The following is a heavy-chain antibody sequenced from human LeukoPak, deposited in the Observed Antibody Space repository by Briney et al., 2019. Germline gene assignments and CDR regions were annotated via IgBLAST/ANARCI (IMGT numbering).Heavy chain of an antibody. J-gene: IGHJ6*02. V-gene: IGHV3-21*01. Sequence: PGGSLRLSCAASGFTFSSYEMNWVRQAPGKGLEWVSSISSSSSYIYYADSVKGRFTISRDNAKNSLYLQMNSLRAEDTAVYYCARDKPYYASGYYYYGMDVWGQGTTVTVSS. CDR2: ISSSSSYI. CDR1: GFTFSSYE. CDR3: ARDKPYYASGYYYYGMDV. D-gene: IGHD3-10*01.